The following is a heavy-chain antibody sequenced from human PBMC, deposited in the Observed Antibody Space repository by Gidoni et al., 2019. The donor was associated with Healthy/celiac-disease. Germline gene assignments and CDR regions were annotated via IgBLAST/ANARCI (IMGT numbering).Heavy chain of an antibody. J-gene: IGHJ4*02. CDR2: IYHIGST. Sequence: QVQLQESVPGLVKPSETLSLTCAVSGYSISSGYYWGWIRQPRGKGLEWIGSIYHIGSTYYNPSLKSRVTISVDTSKNQFSLKLSSVTAADTAVYYCARGTAVAGTGYWGQGTLVTVSS. V-gene: IGHV4-38-2*01. CDR1: GYSISSGYY. D-gene: IGHD6-19*01. CDR3: ARGTAVAGTGY.